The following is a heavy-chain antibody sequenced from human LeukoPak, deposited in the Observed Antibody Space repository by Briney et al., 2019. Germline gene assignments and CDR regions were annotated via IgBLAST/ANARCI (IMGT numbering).Heavy chain of an antibody. Sequence: SETLSPTCAVSGGSVSSYYWIWIRQPPGKGLEWIGYVYNSGSTNYNPSLKSRVTMSVDTSKNQFSLKLSSLTAADTAVYYCARGSSSGYGSGSYYRELDSWGQGTVVTVSS. D-gene: IGHD3-10*01. CDR1: GGSVSSYY. CDR2: VYNSGST. J-gene: IGHJ4*02. V-gene: IGHV4-59*02. CDR3: ARGSSSGYGSGSYYRELDS.